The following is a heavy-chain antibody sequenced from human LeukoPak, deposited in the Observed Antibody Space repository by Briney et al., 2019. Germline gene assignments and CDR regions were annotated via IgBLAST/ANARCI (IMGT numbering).Heavy chain of an antibody. CDR1: GFTFSSYS. D-gene: IGHD3-22*01. V-gene: IGHV3-48*02. CDR3: ARCMSSCYYKQ. J-gene: IGHJ4*02. CDR2: IGSSGSPI. Sequence: PGGSLRLSCAASGFTFSSYSMSCVRQAPGKGLEWLSYIGSSGSPIYYADSVKGRFTISRDNANSLLYLQMNKLTDEDTAVYYCARCMSSCYYKQWGQGTLVTVSS.